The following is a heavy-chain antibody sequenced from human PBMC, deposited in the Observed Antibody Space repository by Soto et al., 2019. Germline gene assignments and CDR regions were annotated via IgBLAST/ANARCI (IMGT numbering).Heavy chain of an antibody. D-gene: IGHD3-10*01. J-gene: IGHJ4*02. V-gene: IGHV1-69*04. Sequence: QVQLVQSGAEVKRPGSSVKVSCKASGDTFSFYSINWVRQAPGLGLEWMGRVNPILSMSNYAQRVQGRVTMPSHKSTSTAYMELSGLRSEDTAVYYCATSYGSGYRAFDYWGQGALVTVSS. CDR2: VNPILSMS. CDR1: GDTFSFYS. CDR3: ATSYGSGYRAFDY.